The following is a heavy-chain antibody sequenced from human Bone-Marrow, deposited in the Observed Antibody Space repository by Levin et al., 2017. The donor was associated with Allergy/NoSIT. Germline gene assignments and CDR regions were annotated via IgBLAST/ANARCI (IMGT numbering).Heavy chain of an antibody. J-gene: IGHJ4*02. CDR1: GDSVSSNSAA. D-gene: IGHD3-22*01. CDR2: TYYRSKWYN. V-gene: IGHV6-1*01. CDR3: AREGPYYDSSGYYRPFDY. Sequence: SQTLSLTCAISGDSVSSNSAAWNWTRQSPSRGLEWLGRTYYRSKWYNDYAVSVKSRITINPDTSKNQFSLQLNSVTPEDTAVYYCAREGPYYDSSGYYRPFDYWGQGTLVTVSS.